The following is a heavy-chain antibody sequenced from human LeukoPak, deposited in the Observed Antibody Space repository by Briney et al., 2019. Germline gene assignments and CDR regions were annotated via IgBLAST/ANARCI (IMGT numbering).Heavy chain of an antibody. CDR2: IVVGSGNT. J-gene: IGHJ5*02. CDR1: GFTFTSST. CDR3: AAGLKYYYGSGLDP. Sequence: SVKVSCKASGFTFTSSTMQWVRQARGQRLEWIGWIVVGSGNTNYTQKFQERVTITRDMSTSTAYMELSSLRSEDTAVHSCAAGLKYYYGSGLDPWGQGTLVTVSS. V-gene: IGHV1-58*02. D-gene: IGHD3-10*01.